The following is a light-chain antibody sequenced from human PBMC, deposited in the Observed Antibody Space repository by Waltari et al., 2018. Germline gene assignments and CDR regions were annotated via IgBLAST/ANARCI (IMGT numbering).Light chain of an antibody. CDR1: QSISRF. J-gene: IGKJ1*01. CDR3: QKYGSLPAT. V-gene: IGKV3-20*01. CDR2: DAS. Sequence: EIMLTQSPGTLSLSPGERATLSCRASQSISRFLAGYQQKPGQAPRLLIYDASTRATGIPARFSGSGSGTDFSLTINRLEPEDIAVYYCQKYGSLPATFGQGTKVEIK.